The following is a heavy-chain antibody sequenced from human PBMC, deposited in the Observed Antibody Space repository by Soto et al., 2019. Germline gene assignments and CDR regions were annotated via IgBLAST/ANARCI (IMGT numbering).Heavy chain of an antibody. V-gene: IGHV3-23*01. J-gene: IGHJ4*02. CDR1: GFTFSSYA. CDR2: ISGSGGST. Sequence: EVQLLESGGGLVQPGGSLRLSCAASGFTFSSYAMSWVRQAPGKGLEWVSAISGSGGSTYYADSVKGRFTISRDNSKNTLYRQMISLRAENTAVDYYANHYCSRSSAIDYWGQGTLVTVFS. D-gene: IGHD2-15*01. CDR3: ANHYCSRSSAIDY.